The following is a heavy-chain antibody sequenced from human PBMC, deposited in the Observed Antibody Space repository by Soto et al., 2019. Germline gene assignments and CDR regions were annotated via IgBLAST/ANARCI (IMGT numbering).Heavy chain of an antibody. D-gene: IGHD3-22*01. Sequence: SETLSLTCSVSGDSMSSGAYYWSWIRQHPGKGLEWIAYIYHSGDTHYNPSLRSRITISVDTSKNQFSLKLTSVTDADTAVYYCASTYSGYLDNWGQGTLVTVSS. CDR1: GDSMSSGAYY. J-gene: IGHJ4*02. CDR2: IYHSGDT. CDR3: ASTYSGYLDN. V-gene: IGHV4-31*03.